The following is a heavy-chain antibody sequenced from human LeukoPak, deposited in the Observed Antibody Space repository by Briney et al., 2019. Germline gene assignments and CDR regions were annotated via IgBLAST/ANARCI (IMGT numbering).Heavy chain of an antibody. V-gene: IGHV3-23*01. D-gene: IGHD3-22*01. Sequence: GGSLRLSCAASGFTFSSYAMSWVRQAPGKGLEWVSAISGSGGSTYYADSVKGRFTISRDNSKNTLYLQMNSLRAEDTAVYYCAKSWYLGYDSSGYPAYFQHWGQGTLVTVSS. CDR1: GFTFSSYA. CDR2: ISGSGGST. J-gene: IGHJ1*01. CDR3: AKSWYLGYDSSGYPAYFQH.